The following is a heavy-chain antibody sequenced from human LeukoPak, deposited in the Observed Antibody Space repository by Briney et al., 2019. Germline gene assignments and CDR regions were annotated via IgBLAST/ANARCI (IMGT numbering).Heavy chain of an antibody. CDR3: ARGGSGSYFSWLDP. J-gene: IGHJ5*02. Sequence: ASVKVSCKASGYTFTDYYIHWVRQAPGQGLECMVWINPNSGGTNYAQKFQGRVTMTRDTSISTAYMELSRLRSDDTAVYYCARGGSGSYFSWLDPWGQGTLVTVSS. D-gene: IGHD3-10*01. V-gene: IGHV1-2*02. CDR2: INPNSGGT. CDR1: GYTFTDYY.